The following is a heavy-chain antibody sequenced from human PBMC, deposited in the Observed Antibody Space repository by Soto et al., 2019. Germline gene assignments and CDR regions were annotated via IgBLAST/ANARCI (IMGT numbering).Heavy chain of an antibody. V-gene: IGHV1-2*04. J-gene: IGHJ6*02. D-gene: IGHD2-2*02. CDR2: INPNSGGT. Sequence: QVQLVQSGAEVKKPGASVKVSCKASGYTFTGYYMHWVRQAPGQGLEWMGWINPNSGGTNYAQKFQGWVTMTRDTSISTAYMELSRLRSDDTAVYYGATGHHIHSNCSSTSCYSYDYYGMDVWGQGTTVTVSS. CDR3: ATGHHIHSNCSSTSCYSYDYYGMDV. CDR1: GYTFTGYY.